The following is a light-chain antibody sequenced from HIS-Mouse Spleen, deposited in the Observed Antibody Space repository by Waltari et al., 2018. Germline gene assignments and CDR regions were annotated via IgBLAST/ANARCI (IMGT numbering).Light chain of an antibody. J-gene: IGKJ2*01. V-gene: IGKV4-1*01. CDR2: WAS. CDR3: QQYYSTPYT. CDR1: QSVLYSSNNKKY. Sequence: DIVMTQSPASLAVSLGERATINCKSSQSVLYSSNNKKYLAWYQQKPGQPPKLLIYWASTRESGVPDRFSGSGSGTDFTLTISSLQAEDVAVYYCQQYYSTPYTFGQGTKLEIK.